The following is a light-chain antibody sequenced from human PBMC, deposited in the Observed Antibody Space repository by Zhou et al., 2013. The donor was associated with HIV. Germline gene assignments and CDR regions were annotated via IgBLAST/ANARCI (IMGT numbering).Light chain of an antibody. J-gene: IGKJ5*01. CDR3: QQYGSSPMS. CDR2: GAS. V-gene: IGKV3-20*01. CDR1: QSVSSSY. Sequence: ENVLTQSPGTLSLSPGERATLSCRASQSVSSSYLAWYQQKPGQAPRLLIYGASSRATGIPDRFSGSGSGTDFTLTINRLEPEDFAVYYCQQYGSSPMSFGQGTRLEIK.